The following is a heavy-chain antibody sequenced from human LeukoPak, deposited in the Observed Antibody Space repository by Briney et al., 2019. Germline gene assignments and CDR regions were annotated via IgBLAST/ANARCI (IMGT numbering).Heavy chain of an antibody. CDR1: GFTFSSYG. V-gene: IGHV3-21*04. CDR3: AKVAYNWISYGPFDY. D-gene: IGHD1-20*01. Sequence: GGSLRLSCAASGFTFSSYGMNWVRQAPGKGLEWVSSISTSSSYIYYADSMKGRFTVSRDNAKNSLYLQMNSLRAEDTALYYCAKVAYNWISYGPFDYWGQGTLVTVS. J-gene: IGHJ4*02. CDR2: ISTSSSYI.